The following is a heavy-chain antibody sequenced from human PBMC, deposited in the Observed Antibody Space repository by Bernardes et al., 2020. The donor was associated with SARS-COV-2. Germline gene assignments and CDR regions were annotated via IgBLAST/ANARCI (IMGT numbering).Heavy chain of an antibody. D-gene: IGHD1-26*01. Sequence: ASVKDSCKVSGYTLTELSMHWVRQAPGKGLEWMGGFDPEDGETIYAQKFQGRVTMTEDTSTDTAYMELSSLRSEDTAVYYCAREALVGAPTNDGAFDIWGQGTMVTVSS. CDR1: GYTLTELS. CDR3: AREALVGAPTNDGAFDI. CDR2: FDPEDGET. J-gene: IGHJ3*02. V-gene: IGHV1-24*01.